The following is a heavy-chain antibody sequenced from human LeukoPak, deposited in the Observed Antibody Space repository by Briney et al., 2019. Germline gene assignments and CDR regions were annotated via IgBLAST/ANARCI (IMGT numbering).Heavy chain of an antibody. CDR1: GGTFSSYA. D-gene: IGHD2-15*01. V-gene: IGHV1-69*05. CDR2: IIPIFGTA. J-gene: IGHJ3*02. CDR3: AREGIANVAFDI. Sequence: ASVKVSCKASGGTFSSYAISWVRQAPGQGLEWMGGIIPIFGTANYAQKFQGRVTITTDESTSTAYMELSSLRSEDTAAYYCAREGIANVAFDIWGQGTMVTVSS.